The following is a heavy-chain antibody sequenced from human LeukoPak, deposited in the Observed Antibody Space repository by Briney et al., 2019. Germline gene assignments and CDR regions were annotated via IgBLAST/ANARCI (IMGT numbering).Heavy chain of an antibody. D-gene: IGHD1-14*01. V-gene: IGHV4-4*02. CDR1: GDSISSNNW. Sequence: SETLSLTCAVSGDSISSNNWWSWVRQFPGKGLEWIGEIYRTDNPTYNPSLKSRVTISLDKSRNRFSLMLTSVTAADTAVYYCARNHDYSMGLWGQGTTVTVSS. CDR2: IYRTDNP. CDR3: ARNHDYSMGL. J-gene: IGHJ6*02.